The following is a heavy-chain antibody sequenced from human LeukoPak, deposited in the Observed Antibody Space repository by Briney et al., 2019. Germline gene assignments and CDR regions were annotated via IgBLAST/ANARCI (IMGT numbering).Heavy chain of an antibody. CDR1: GGSFSGYC. CDR2: INHSGST. CDR3: AVRASVAGTMVRGVTGYFDY. V-gene: IGHV4-34*01. D-gene: IGHD3-10*01. Sequence: WETLCLTCAVYGGSFSGYCWSWIRQPPGKGLEWMGEINHSGSTNYNAPLKSRVTISVDTTKNQFPLKLSSVLAADTALYYCAVRASVAGTMVRGVTGYFDYWGQGTLLTLSS. J-gene: IGHJ4*02.